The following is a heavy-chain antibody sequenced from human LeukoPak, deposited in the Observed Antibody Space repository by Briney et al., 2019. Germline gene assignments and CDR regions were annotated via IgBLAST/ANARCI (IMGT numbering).Heavy chain of an antibody. J-gene: IGHJ4*02. CDR3: ARATTYYYGSGSYSLDY. V-gene: IGHV3-53*01. D-gene: IGHD3-10*01. Sequence: PGGSLRLSCAASGFTFDDYAMHWVRQAPGKGLEWVSVIYSGGSSYYADSVKGRFTISRDNSKNTLYLQMNSLRAEDTAVYYCARATTYYYGSGSYSLDYWGQGTLVTVSS. CDR2: IYSGGSS. CDR1: GFTFDDYA.